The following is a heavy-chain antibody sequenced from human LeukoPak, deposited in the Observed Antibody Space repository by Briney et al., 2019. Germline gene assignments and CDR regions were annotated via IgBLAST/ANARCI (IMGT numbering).Heavy chain of an antibody. CDR1: GDSIINFA. Sequence: SVKVSCKASGDSIINFAFTWVRQAPGQGLEWMGGIIPVSSNANAARRVTVTADKSTNTVYMELTYLTSEDTAVYYCASQTQFVQWLFIPHYMDVWGKGTTVTVS. CDR2: IIPVSSNA. V-gene: IGHV1-69*06. J-gene: IGHJ6*03. D-gene: IGHD3-3*01. CDR3: ASQTQFVQWLFIPHYMDV.